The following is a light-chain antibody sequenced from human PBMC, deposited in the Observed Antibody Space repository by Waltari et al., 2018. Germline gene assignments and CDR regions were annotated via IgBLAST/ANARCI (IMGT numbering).Light chain of an antibody. Sequence: DIQMTQSPSSLSASVGDRVTITCRASQSISSYLNWYQQKPGKAPKLLIYAASSLQSGVPSRFSGSGSGTDVTLTISSLQPEDFATYYCQQSYSTPRFTCGPGTKVDIK. J-gene: IGKJ3*01. CDR3: QQSYSTPRFT. CDR1: QSISSY. V-gene: IGKV1-39*01. CDR2: AAS.